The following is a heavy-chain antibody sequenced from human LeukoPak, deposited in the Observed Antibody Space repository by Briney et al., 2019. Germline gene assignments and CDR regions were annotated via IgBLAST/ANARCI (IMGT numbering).Heavy chain of an antibody. CDR2: VSGSGGTT. CDR3: AKGPMVNTNNWFDP. Sequence: PGGSLRLSCAASGFIFSSYAMSWVRQAPGKGLEWVSTVSGSGGTTYYVDSVKGRFTISRDNSKNTLYLQMNSLRAEDTAVYYCAKGPMVNTNNWFDPWGQGTQVTVSS. CDR1: GFIFSSYA. D-gene: IGHD3-22*01. J-gene: IGHJ5*02. V-gene: IGHV3-23*01.